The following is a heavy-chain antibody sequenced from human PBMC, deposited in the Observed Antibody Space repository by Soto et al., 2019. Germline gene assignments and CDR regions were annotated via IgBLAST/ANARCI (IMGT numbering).Heavy chain of an antibody. CDR1: GYRFTSYW. D-gene: IGHD1-1*01. CDR2: MYLDDSDT. Sequence: GESLKISCKVSGYRFTSYWIAWVRQIPGKGLEWMGIMYLDDSDTKYSPSFRGQITISADKSISTAYLQWNSLKASDTAIYYCARRTGTTFWFDSWGQGTPVTVSS. V-gene: IGHV5-51*01. CDR3: ARRTGTTFWFDS. J-gene: IGHJ5*01.